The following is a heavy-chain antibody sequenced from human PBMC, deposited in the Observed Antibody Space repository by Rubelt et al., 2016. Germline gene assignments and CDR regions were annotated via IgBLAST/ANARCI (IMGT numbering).Heavy chain of an antibody. D-gene: IGHD5-12*01. CDR3: TRDEDGGYDFDY. CDR1: GFTVSSYD. Sequence: GQLVESGGGLVQPWGSLRLSCAASGFTVSSYDMHWVRQTKEKGLEWVSTIGVTGDIYYQDSVTVRFTLSIDIAKSSLYLQMNSLRVEDTAVYYCTRDEDGGYDFDYWGQGTLVTVSS. J-gene: IGHJ4*02. V-gene: IGHV3-13*01. CDR2: IGVTGDI.